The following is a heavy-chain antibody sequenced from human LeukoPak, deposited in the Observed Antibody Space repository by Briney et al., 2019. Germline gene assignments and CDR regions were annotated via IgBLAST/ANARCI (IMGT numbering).Heavy chain of an antibody. Sequence: ASVKVSCKASGYTFTSYGISWVRQAPGQGLEWMGWISAYNGNTNYAQKLQGRVTMTTDTSTSTAYMELRSLRSDDTAVYYCARDQQVEDIVVVPAAENWFDPWGQGTMVTVSS. J-gene: IGHJ5*02. CDR2: ISAYNGNT. V-gene: IGHV1-18*01. D-gene: IGHD2-2*01. CDR3: ARDQQVEDIVVVPAAENWFDP. CDR1: GYTFTSYG.